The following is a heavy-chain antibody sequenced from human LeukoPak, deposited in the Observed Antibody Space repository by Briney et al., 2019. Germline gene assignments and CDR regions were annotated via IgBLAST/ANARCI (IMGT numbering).Heavy chain of an antibody. CDR2: ISNDGSNK. CDR1: GFTFSGYA. D-gene: IGHD4-17*01. J-gene: IGHJ4*02. V-gene: IGHV3-30*04. Sequence: GGSLRLSCAASGFTFSGYAMHWVRQAPGKGLEWVAVISNDGSNKYYADSVKGRFTISRDNSKNTLYLQMDSLRAEDTAVYYCAREMSYGDCFDYWGQGTLVTVSS. CDR3: AREMSYGDCFDY.